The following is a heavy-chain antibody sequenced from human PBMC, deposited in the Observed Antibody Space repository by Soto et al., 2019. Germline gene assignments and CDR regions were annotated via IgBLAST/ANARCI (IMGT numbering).Heavy chain of an antibody. V-gene: IGHV4-31*03. J-gene: IGHJ4*02. CDR2: IYYSGST. D-gene: IGHD3-9*01. Sequence: QVQLQESRQGLVKPSQTLSLTCTVSGGSISSGGYYWSWIRQHPGKGLEWIGYIYYSGSTYYNPSLKSRVTISVDTSKNQFSLKLSSVTAADTAVYYCARSSYDILTGYYWGQGTLVTVSS. CDR1: GGSISSGGYY. CDR3: ARSSYDILTGYY.